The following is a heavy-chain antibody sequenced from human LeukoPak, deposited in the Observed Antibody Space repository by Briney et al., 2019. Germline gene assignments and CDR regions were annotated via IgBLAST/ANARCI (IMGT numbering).Heavy chain of an antibody. CDR2: INPSGGST. Sequence: VASVKVSCKASGYTFTTYYMHWVRQAPIQALEWMGFINPSGGSTSYAQKFQGRVTMTRDTSTSTLYMELSSLRFEDTAVYYCARGGIGSGSYQYYFDYWGQGTLVTVSS. CDR1: GYTFTTYY. V-gene: IGHV1-46*01. D-gene: IGHD3-10*01. J-gene: IGHJ4*02. CDR3: ARGGIGSGSYQYYFDY.